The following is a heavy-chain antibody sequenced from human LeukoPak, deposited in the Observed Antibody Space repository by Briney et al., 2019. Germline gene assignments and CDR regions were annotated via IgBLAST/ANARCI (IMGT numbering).Heavy chain of an antibody. CDR2: IIGNGFST. CDR3: AKGRRDGYNFPLFDY. CDR1: GFTFNVAA. Sequence: GGSLRVSCAASGFTFNVAAMNWVRQSPGKSLEWVATIIGNGFSTYYADSVSGRFTISRDNSQNTLFMQMNSLRDEDTAIYYCAKGRRDGYNFPLFDYWGHGALVTVSS. J-gene: IGHJ4*01. V-gene: IGHV3-23*01. D-gene: IGHD5-24*01.